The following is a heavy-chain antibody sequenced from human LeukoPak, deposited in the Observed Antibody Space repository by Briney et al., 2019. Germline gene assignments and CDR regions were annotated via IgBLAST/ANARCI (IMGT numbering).Heavy chain of an antibody. CDR2: IYYSGST. V-gene: IGHV4-31*03. Sequence: SETLSLTCTVSGGSISSGGYYWSRIRQHPGKGLEWIGYIYYSGSTYYNPSLKSRVTISVDTSKNQFSLKLSSVTAADTAVYYCARALGYCSGGSCYPPLYYYYGMDVWGQGTTVTVSS. CDR3: ARALGYCSGGSCYPPLYYYYGMDV. CDR1: GGSISSGGYY. J-gene: IGHJ6*02. D-gene: IGHD2-15*01.